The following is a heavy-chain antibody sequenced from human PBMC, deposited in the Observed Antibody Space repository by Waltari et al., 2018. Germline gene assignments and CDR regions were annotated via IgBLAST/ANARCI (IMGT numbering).Heavy chain of an antibody. Sequence: QVQLPESGPGLVKHSETLSLTCTVSHGAHYTSYSVWIRKPPGKGLEWIGYAYFSGTTTHNPALKSRVTISVDTSKNQFSLKLTSVTAADTATYYCARGGLRYYDSGSQPYNWFGPWGQGIMVSVSS. CDR3: ARGGLRYYDSGSQPYNWFGP. J-gene: IGHJ5*02. D-gene: IGHD3-10*01. V-gene: IGHV4-59*01. CDR1: HGAHYTSY. CDR2: AYFSGTT.